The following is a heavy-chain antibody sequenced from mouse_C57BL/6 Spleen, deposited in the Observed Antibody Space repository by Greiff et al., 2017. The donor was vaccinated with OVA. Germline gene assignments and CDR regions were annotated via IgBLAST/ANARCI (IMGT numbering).Heavy chain of an antibody. D-gene: IGHD1-1*01. Sequence: QVQLQQPGAELVKPGASVKVSCKASGYTFTSYWMHWVKQRPGQGLEWIGRIHPSDSDTNSNQKFKGKATLTVDKSSSTAYMQLSSLTSEDSAVYYCAIKGDYYGSSYYAMDYWGQGTSVTVSS. CDR1: GYTFTSYW. V-gene: IGHV1-74*01. J-gene: IGHJ4*01. CDR3: AIKGDYYGSSYYAMDY. CDR2: IHPSDSDT.